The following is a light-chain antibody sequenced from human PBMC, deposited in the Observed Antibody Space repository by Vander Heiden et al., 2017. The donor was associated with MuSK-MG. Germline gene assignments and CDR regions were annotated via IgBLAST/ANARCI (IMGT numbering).Light chain of an antibody. J-gene: IGLJ2*01. CDR1: TLANQY. CDR3: QSPDNSGLYVI. CDR2: NDA. V-gene: IGLV3-25*03. Sequence: SYELTQPPPVSVSPGQTARITCSGDTLANQYTYWYQQKPGQAPVVVLYNDAKRPSGIPERFSGSSSGATVTLTITGVQADDEADYYCQSPDNSGLYVIFGGGTQLTVL.